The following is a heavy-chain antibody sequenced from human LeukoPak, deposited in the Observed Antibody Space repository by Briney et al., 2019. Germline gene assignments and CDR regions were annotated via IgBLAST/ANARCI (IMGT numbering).Heavy chain of an antibody. J-gene: IGHJ6*03. D-gene: IGHD5-12*01. V-gene: IGHV1-2*02. Sequence: ASVKVSCKASGYTFTGYYMHWVRQAPGQGLEWMGWINPNSGGTNYAQKFQGRVTMTRDTSISTAYMELSRLRSDDTAVYYCAREGSGYDRYYYYMDVWGKGTTVTISS. CDR3: AREGSGYDRYYYYMDV. CDR1: GYTFTGYY. CDR2: INPNSGGT.